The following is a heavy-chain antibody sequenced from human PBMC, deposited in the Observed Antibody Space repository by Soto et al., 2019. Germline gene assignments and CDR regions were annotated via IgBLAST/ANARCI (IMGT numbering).Heavy chain of an antibody. CDR1: GFTFSSYA. CDR3: AKVFVFTIREGFDY. CDR2: ITGSGDST. D-gene: IGHD3-3*01. J-gene: IGHJ4*02. V-gene: IGHV3-23*01. Sequence: EVQLLESGGGLVQPGGSLRLSCAASGFTFSSYAMSWVRQAPGKGLEWVSAITGSGDSTYYADSVKGRFTVSRDNSKNTLYLQMNSLRAEDTAVYYCAKVFVFTIREGFDYWGLGTLVTDSS.